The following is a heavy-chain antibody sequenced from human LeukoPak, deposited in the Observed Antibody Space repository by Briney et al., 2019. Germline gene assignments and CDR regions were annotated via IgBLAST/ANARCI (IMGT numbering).Heavy chain of an antibody. V-gene: IGHV3-23*01. J-gene: IGHJ6*03. D-gene: IGHD1-26*01. CDR2: ITSDRST. CDR1: AFTFRNYA. CDR3: ATFYSGSRHYYYYYMDV. Sequence: PGGSLRLSGAASAFTFRNYAMRWVRQDPGKGLKWVSSITSDRSTYYAESVKGRFTISRDNSKNTLYLQMNSLRAEDTAVYYCATFYSGSRHYYYYYMDVWGKGTTVTVSS.